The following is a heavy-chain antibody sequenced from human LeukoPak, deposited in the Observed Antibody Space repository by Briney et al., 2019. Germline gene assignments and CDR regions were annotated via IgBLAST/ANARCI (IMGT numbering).Heavy chain of an antibody. D-gene: IGHD2-21*02. CDR2: LDGDDDK. V-gene: IGHV2-70*11. CDR1: GFSLSTSAMC. CDR3: ARIRTPYCGGDGPGFDI. J-gene: IGHJ3*02. Sequence: SGPTLVNPTQTLTLTCTFSGFSLSTSAMCVSWIRQPPGKALEWLARLDGDDDKYYSTSLKTRLTISKDTSKNQVGLTMTNMDPVDTATYYRARIRTPYCGGDGPGFDIWGQGTMVTVSS.